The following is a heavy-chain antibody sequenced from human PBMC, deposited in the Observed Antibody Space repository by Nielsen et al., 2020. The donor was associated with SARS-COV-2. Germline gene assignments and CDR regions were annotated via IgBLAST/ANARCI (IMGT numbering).Heavy chain of an antibody. J-gene: IGHJ4*02. Sequence: GGSLRLSCAASGFTFDDYAMHWVRQAPGKGLGWVSGISWNSGSIGYADSVKGRFTISRDNSKNTLYLQMNSLRAEDTAVYYCAKPLKHYDSSGYGYWGQGTLVTVSS. CDR1: GFTFDDYA. CDR3: AKPLKHYDSSGYGY. CDR2: ISWNSGSI. D-gene: IGHD3-22*01. V-gene: IGHV3-9*01.